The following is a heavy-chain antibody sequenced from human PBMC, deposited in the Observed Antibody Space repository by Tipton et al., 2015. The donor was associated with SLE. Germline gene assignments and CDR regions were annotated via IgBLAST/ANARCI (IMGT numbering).Heavy chain of an antibody. J-gene: IGHJ3*02. CDR1: GFSFSTYV. V-gene: IGHV3-23*01. Sequence: SLRLSCADSGFSFSTYVMSWVRQGPGKGLEWVSGITSRGAGTYYADSVKGRFTISRDNSKNTLDLQMNSLRAEDTAVYYCAREAVNAFDIWGQGTVVSVSS. CDR2: ITSRGAGT. D-gene: IGHD4-11*01. CDR3: AREAVNAFDI.